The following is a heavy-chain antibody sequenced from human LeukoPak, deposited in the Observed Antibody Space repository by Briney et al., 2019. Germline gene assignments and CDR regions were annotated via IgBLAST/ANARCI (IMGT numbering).Heavy chain of an antibody. CDR1: GGSISSYY. J-gene: IGHJ4*02. Sequence: SETLSLTCTVSGGSISSYYWSWIRQPPGKGLEWIGYIYYSGSTNYNPSLKSRVTISVDTSKNQFSLKLSSVAAADTAVYYCARRRAGWLFIGYFDYWGQGTLVTVSS. CDR2: IYYSGST. CDR3: ARRRAGWLFIGYFDY. V-gene: IGHV4-59*12. D-gene: IGHD3-22*01.